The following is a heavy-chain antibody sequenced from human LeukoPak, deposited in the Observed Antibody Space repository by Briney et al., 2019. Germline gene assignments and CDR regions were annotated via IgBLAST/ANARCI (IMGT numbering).Heavy chain of an antibody. V-gene: IGHV3-23*01. CDR3: AKDRYYYGSGSYFDY. J-gene: IGHJ4*02. CDR2: IIGGGGST. CDR1: GLTFSSYA. Sequence: GGSLRLSCTAPGLTFSSYAMSWVRHAPGEGLGWVSAIIGGGGSTYYADSVKGRFTISRDNSKNTLYLQMNSLRAEDTAVYYCAKDRYYYGSGSYFDYWGQGTLVTVSS. D-gene: IGHD3-10*01.